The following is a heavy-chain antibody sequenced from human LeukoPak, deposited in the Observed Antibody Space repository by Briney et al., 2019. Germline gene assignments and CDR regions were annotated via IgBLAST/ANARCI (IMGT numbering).Heavy chain of an antibody. CDR2: INPSGGST. D-gene: IGHD3-16*01. V-gene: IGHV1-46*01. CDR3: ARDFLLWVS. Sequence: ASVKVSCKASGYTFTSYYMHWVRQAPGQGLEWMGIINPSGGSTSYAQKFQGRVTITADESTSTAYMELSSLRSEDTAVYYCARDFLLWVSWGQGTLVTVSS. CDR1: GYTFTSYY. J-gene: IGHJ5*02.